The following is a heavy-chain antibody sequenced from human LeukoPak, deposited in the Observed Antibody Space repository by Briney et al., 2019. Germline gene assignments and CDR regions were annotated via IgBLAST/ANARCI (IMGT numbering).Heavy chain of an antibody. J-gene: IGHJ5*02. D-gene: IGHD6-13*01. Sequence: GASVKVSCKASGGTFSSYAINWVRQAPGQGLEWMGGIIPIFGTANYAQKFQGRVTITADESTSTAYMELSSLRSEDTAVYYCARGGSSWYEHWFDPWGQGTLVTVSS. CDR3: ARGGSSWYEHWFDP. V-gene: IGHV1-69*13. CDR1: GGTFSSYA. CDR2: IIPIFGTA.